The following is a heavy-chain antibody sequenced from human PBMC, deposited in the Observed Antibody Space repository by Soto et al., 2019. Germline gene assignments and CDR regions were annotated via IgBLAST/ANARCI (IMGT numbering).Heavy chain of an antibody. V-gene: IGHV3-74*01. CDR1: GFNLGSYW. CDR2: INDYGTTI. CDR3: AGGGLEPFDY. Sequence: GGSLRLSWAAAGFNLGSYWMHWVRQAPGKGLVWVSRINDYGTTINYAESVEGRFTISRDDAKSEVYLQMNNLRAEATAVYYCAGGGLEPFDYWGQGALVTVSS. D-gene: IGHD1-1*01. J-gene: IGHJ4*02.